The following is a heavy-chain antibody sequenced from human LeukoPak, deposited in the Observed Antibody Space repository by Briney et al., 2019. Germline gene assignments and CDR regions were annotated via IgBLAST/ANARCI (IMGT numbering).Heavy chain of an antibody. J-gene: IGHJ4*02. V-gene: IGHV3-23*01. D-gene: IGHD2-8*02. CDR2: VSGGGAST. Sequence: GVTLRLSCAASGFTFSTYAMSWVRQAPGKGLEWVSDVSGGGASTYYADSVKGRFTISRDNSKSTLYLQMDSLRAEDTAVYYCAKFSGRLLVEYYFDYWGQGTLVTV. CDR1: GFTFSTYA. CDR3: AKFSGRLLVEYYFDY.